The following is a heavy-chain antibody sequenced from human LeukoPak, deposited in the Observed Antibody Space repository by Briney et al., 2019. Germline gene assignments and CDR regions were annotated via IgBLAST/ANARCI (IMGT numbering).Heavy chain of an antibody. CDR1: GYTFTSYY. J-gene: IGHJ4*02. CDR3: ARHLPSTYYYDSSAYPPDDY. D-gene: IGHD3-22*01. V-gene: IGHV1-46*01. Sequence: ASVKVSCKASGYTFTSYYMHWVRQAPGQGLEWMGIINPSGGSTSYAQKFQGRVTMTRDTSTSTVYMELSSLRSEDTAVYYCARHLPSTYYYDSSAYPPDDYWGQGTLVTVSS. CDR2: INPSGGST.